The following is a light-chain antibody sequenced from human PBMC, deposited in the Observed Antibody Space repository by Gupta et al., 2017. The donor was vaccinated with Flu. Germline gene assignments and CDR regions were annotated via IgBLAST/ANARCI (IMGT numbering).Light chain of an antibody. CDR2: DAS. CDR1: QSVSSY. Sequence: EIVLTQSQATLSLSPGERATLSCRASQSVSSYLAWYQQKPGQAPRLLIYDASNRATGIPARFSGSGSGTDFTLTISSLEPEDFAVYYCQQRSNWLGTFGQGTKVEIK. CDR3: QQRSNWLGT. J-gene: IGKJ1*01. V-gene: IGKV3-11*01.